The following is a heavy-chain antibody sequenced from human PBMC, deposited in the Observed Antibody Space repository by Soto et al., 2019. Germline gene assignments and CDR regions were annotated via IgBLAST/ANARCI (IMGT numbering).Heavy chain of an antibody. J-gene: IGHJ6*02. CDR3: ARLDTISFVVVPADYYYYYGMDV. CDR2: IYYSGST. V-gene: IGHV4-39*01. D-gene: IGHD2-2*01. Sequence: KSSETLSLTCTVSGGSISSSSYYWGWIRQPPGKGLEWIGSIYYSGSTYYNPSLKSRVTISVDTSKNQFSLKLSSVTAADTAVYYCARLDTISFVVVPADYYYYYGMDVWGQGTTVTVSS. CDR1: GGSISSSSYY.